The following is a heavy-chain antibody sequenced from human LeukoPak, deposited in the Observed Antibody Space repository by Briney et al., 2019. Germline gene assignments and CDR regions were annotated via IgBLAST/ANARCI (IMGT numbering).Heavy chain of an antibody. CDR2: INAGNGNT. V-gene: IGHV1-3*01. J-gene: IGHJ4*02. Sequence: ASVKVSRKASGYTFTTYTMHWMRQAPGQRLEWMGWINAGNGNTKYSQKFQGRVTITRDTSASTVYMELSSLRSEDTAVYYCARDLARGIEVIITTLFDYWGQGTLVTVSS. CDR3: ARDLARGIEVIITTLFDY. CDR1: GYTFTTYT. D-gene: IGHD3-22*01.